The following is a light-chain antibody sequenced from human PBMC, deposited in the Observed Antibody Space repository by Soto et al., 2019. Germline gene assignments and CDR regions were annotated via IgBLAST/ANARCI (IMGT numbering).Light chain of an antibody. J-gene: IGKJ2*02. CDR1: QDISSY. V-gene: IGKV1-9*01. CDR2: AAS. CDR3: QQLSSYPRT. Sequence: DIQLTQSPSFLSASVGDRVTITCRASQDISSYLAWYQQKPGKAPNLLIYAASTLQSGVPSRFSGSGSGTEFTLTISSLQPEDFATYYCQQLSSYPRTFGQGTKLEIK.